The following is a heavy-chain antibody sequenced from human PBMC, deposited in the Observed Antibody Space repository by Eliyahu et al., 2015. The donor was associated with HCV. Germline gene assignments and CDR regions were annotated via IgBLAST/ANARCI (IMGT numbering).Heavy chain of an antibody. CDR2: VYPGDSDS. V-gene: IGHV5-51*01. CDR3: ATLGGSSSPLG. Sequence: EVQLEQSGAEVKKPGESLKISCKGSGYSFTMYWIGWVRQMPGKGLEWMGMVYPGDSDSRFSPSFQGQVTFSVDKSISTAYLEWSSLMASDTAMYYCATLGGSSSPLGWGQGTLVTVSS. CDR1: GYSFTMYW. J-gene: IGHJ4*02. D-gene: IGHD6-13*01.